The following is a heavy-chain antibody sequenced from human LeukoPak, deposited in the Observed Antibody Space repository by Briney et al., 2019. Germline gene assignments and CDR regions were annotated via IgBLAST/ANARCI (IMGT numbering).Heavy chain of an antibody. V-gene: IGHV3-30*18. D-gene: IGHD6-6*01. CDR3: AKEGIAARPDLDY. Sequence: QPGRSLRLSCAASGFTFSSYGMHWVRQAPGKGLEWVAVISYDGSNKYYADSVKGRFTISRDNSKNTLYLQMNSLRAEDTAVYYRAKEGIAARPDLDYWGQGTLVTVSS. CDR2: ISYDGSNK. J-gene: IGHJ4*02. CDR1: GFTFSSYG.